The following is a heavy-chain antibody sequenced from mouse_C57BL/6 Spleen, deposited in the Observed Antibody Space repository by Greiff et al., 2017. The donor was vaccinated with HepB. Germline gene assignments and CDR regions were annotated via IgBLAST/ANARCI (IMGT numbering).Heavy chain of an antibody. J-gene: IGHJ4*01. CDR3: SRSDGYYGFYAMAY. CDR2: INPSSGYT. Sequence: QVQLQQSGAELAKPGASVKLSCKASGYTFTSYWMHWVKQRPGQGLEWIGYINPSSGYTNYNQKFKGKSTLTVDKSSSTAYMQLSSLTSEDSAVYYFSRSDGYYGFYAMAYWGQGTSVTVSS. CDR1: GYTFTSYW. D-gene: IGHD2-3*01. V-gene: IGHV1-7*01.